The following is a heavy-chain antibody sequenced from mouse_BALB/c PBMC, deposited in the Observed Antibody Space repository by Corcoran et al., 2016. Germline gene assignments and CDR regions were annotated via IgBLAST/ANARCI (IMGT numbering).Heavy chain of an antibody. Sequence: EVQLQQSGPELVKSGASVKMSCKASGYTFTSYVMHWVKQKPGQGLEWIGYINPYNDGTKYNEKFKGKATLTSYKSSSTAYMALSSLTSEDSAVDYWARDGDTPFAYWGQGTLVTVSA. V-gene: IGHV1S136*01. CDR2: INPYNDGT. CDR3: ARDGDTPFAY. CDR1: GYTFTSYV. J-gene: IGHJ3*01. D-gene: IGHD3-3*01.